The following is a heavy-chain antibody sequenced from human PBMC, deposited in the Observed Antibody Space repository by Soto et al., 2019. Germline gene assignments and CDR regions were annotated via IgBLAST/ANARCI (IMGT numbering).Heavy chain of an antibody. CDR2: IYYSGST. J-gene: IGHJ6*02. D-gene: IGHD1-26*01. CDR1: GGSISSSSYY. CDR3: ARDGSGSYYALDYYGMDV. Sequence: SETLSLTCTVSGGSISSSSYYWGWIRQPPGKGLEWIGSIYYSGSTYYNPSLKSRVTISVDTSKNQFSLKLSSVTAADTAVYYCARDGSGSYYALDYYGMDVWGQGTTVTVSS. V-gene: IGHV4-39*02.